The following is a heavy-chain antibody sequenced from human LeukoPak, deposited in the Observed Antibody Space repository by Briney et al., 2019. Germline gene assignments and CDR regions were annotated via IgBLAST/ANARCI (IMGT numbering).Heavy chain of an antibody. J-gene: IGHJ4*02. Sequence: SETLSLTCTVSGGSISSYYWSWIRQPPGKGLEWIGYIYYSGSTNYNPSLKSRVTISVDTPKNQFSLKLSSVTAADTAVYYCARLGYYDSSVDYWGQGTLVTVSS. V-gene: IGHV4-59*01. D-gene: IGHD3-22*01. CDR2: IYYSGST. CDR1: GGSISSYY. CDR3: ARLGYYDSSVDY.